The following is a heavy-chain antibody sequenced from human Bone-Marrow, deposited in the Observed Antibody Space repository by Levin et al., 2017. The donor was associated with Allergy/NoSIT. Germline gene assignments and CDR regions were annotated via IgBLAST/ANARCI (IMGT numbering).Heavy chain of an antibody. CDR3: ARGRGERSPYPMDV. V-gene: IGHV1-2*06. J-gene: IGHJ6*02. D-gene: IGHD6-25*01. CDR1: GYILTTYY. CDR2: IDPNSGGT. Sequence: ASVKVSCQASGYILTTYYIHWVRQAPGQGLEWMGRIDPNSGGTNLAQKFQDRVTMTRDTSIGTAYMELSSLRSDDTAVYFCARGRGERSPYPMDVWGPGSTVTVSS.